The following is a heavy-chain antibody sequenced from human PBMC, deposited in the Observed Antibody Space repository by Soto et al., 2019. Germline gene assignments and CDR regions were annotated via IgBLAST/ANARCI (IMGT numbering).Heavy chain of an antibody. J-gene: IGHJ2*01. D-gene: IGHD6-13*01. V-gene: IGHV4-39*01. CDR1: GGSISSSSYY. CDR2: IYYSGST. Sequence: QLQLQESGPGLVKPSETLSLTCTVSGGSISSSSYYWGWIRQPPGKGLEWIGSIYYSGSTYYNPSLKSRVTISVDTSKNQFSLKLISVTAADTAVYYCARRGSSSSWRDWYFDLWGRGTLVTVSS. CDR3: ARRGSSSSWRDWYFDL.